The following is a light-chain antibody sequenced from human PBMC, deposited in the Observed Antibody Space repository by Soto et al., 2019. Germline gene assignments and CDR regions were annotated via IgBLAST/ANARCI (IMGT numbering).Light chain of an antibody. CDR1: ESVSSD. CDR2: VAS. V-gene: IGKV3-15*01. Sequence: EIVITQSPATLSVVPRQGATLSCRASESVSSDLAWDQRRPGWAPRLLFYVASTRATGIPVRFSGSGSGTEFTLTIISLQPEDFAVYYSQQYKIWQITFGQGTRREIK. CDR3: QQYKIWQIT. J-gene: IGKJ5*01.